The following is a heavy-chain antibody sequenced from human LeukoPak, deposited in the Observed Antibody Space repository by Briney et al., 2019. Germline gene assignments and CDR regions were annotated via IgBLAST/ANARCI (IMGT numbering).Heavy chain of an antibody. CDR3: ASGNNGYYYGMDV. J-gene: IGHJ6*02. Sequence: GGSLRLSCAASGFTVSSNYMSWVRQAPGKGLEWVSVIYSGGSTYYADSVKGRFTISRDNSKNTLYLQMNSLRAEDTAVYYCASGNNGYYYGMDVWGQGTTVTVSS. CDR1: GFTVSSNY. V-gene: IGHV3-66*01. CDR2: IYSGGST. D-gene: IGHD2/OR15-2a*01.